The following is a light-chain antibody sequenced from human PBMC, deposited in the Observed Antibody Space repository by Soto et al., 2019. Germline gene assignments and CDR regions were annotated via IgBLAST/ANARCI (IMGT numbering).Light chain of an antibody. CDR2: GAS. V-gene: IGKV3-20*01. Sequence: EIVLTQSPDTLSLFPGERATLSCRASQSVSSTYLAWYQQKLGQAPRLLIFGASSRATGIPDRLSGSGSGTDFTLTISRLEPEDFAVYYCQQYGSSRWTFGQGTKVEIK. J-gene: IGKJ1*01. CDR3: QQYGSSRWT. CDR1: QSVSSTY.